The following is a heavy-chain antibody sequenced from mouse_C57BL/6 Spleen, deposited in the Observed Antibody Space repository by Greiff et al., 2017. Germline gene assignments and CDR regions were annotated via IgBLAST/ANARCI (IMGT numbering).Heavy chain of an antibody. J-gene: IGHJ1*03. V-gene: IGHV5-6*01. D-gene: IGHD1-1*01. CDR3: AREDYYGSSPYWYFDV. CDR1: GFTFSSYG. Sequence: VQLKESGGDLVKPGGSLKLSCAASGFTFSSYGMSWVRQTPDKRLEWVATISSGGSYTYYPDSVKGRFTISRDNAKNTLYLQMSSLKSEDTAMYYCAREDYYGSSPYWYFDVWGTGTTVTVSS. CDR2: ISSGGSYT.